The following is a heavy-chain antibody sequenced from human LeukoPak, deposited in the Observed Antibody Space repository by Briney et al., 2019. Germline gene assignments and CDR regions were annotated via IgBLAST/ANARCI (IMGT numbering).Heavy chain of an antibody. Sequence: PGGSLRLSCAASGFTFSSYGMHWVRQAPGKGLEWVAFIRYDGSNKYYADSVKGRFTISRDNSKNTLYLQMNSLRAEDTAVYYCAKSPTGYYDFWSGYYNAFDIWGQGTMVTVSS. J-gene: IGHJ3*02. V-gene: IGHV3-30*02. D-gene: IGHD3-3*01. CDR3: AKSPTGYYDFWSGYYNAFDI. CDR1: GFTFSSYG. CDR2: IRYDGSNK.